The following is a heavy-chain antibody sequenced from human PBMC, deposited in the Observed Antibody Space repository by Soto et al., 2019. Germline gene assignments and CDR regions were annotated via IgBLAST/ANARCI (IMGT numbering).Heavy chain of an antibody. CDR1: GCAFTTYG. CDR2: ISAHNGNT. J-gene: IGHJ4*02. D-gene: IGHD1-1*01. CDR3: ARGRYGDY. Sequence: QVHLVQSGAEVKKPGASVKVSCKGSGCAFTTYGITWVRQAPGQGLEWMGWISAHNGNTNYAQKLQGRVTVTRDTSTSTAYMELRRLRSDDTAVYSCARGRYGDYWGQGALVTVSS. V-gene: IGHV1-18*01.